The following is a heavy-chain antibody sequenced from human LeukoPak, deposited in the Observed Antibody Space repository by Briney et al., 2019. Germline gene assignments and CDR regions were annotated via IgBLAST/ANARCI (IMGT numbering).Heavy chain of an antibody. CDR3: ARNYYEPTYDYSFDC. D-gene: IGHD1-26*01. CDR2: ISGSGGST. Sequence: GGSLRLSCAASGFTFRSYAMSWVRQAPGKGLEWVSAISGSGGSTYYADSVRGRFTISRDNSKNTLYLHMNSLRAEDTALYYCARNYYEPTYDYSFDCWGQGTLVTVSS. J-gene: IGHJ4*02. CDR1: GFTFRSYA. V-gene: IGHV3-23*01.